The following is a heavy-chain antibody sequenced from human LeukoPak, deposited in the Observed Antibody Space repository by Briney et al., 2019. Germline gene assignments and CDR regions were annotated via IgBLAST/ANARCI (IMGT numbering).Heavy chain of an antibody. Sequence: SETLSLTCTVSGGSISSSSYYWGWIRQPPGKGLEWIGSIYYSGSTYYNPSLKSRVTISVDTSKNQFSLKLSSVTAADTAVYYCAVSVGTKQPVDAFDIWGQGTMVTVSS. D-gene: IGHD4-23*01. CDR3: AVSVGTKQPVDAFDI. CDR2: IYYSGST. V-gene: IGHV4-39*01. CDR1: GGSISSSSYY. J-gene: IGHJ3*02.